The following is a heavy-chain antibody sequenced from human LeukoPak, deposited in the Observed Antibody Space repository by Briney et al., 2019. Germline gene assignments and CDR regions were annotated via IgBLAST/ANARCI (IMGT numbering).Heavy chain of an antibody. CDR2: IYHSGST. D-gene: IGHD6-19*01. V-gene: IGHV4-4*02. CDR3: ARVSRSGLVQGDDY. Sequence: SETLSLTCAVSGGSISSSNWWSWVRQPPGKGLEWIGEIYHSGSTNCNPSLKSRVTISVDKSKNQFSLKLSSVTAADTAVYYCARVSRSGLVQGDDYWGQGTLVTVSS. CDR1: GGSISSSNW. J-gene: IGHJ4*02.